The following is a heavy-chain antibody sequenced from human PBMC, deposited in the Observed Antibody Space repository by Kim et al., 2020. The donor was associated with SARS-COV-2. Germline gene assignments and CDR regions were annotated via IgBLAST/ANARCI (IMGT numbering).Heavy chain of an antibody. CDR2: INPSGGST. D-gene: IGHD1-26*01. Sequence: ASVKVSCKASGYIFTSYYMHWVRQAPGQGLEWMGIINPSGGSTSYAQKFQGRVTMTRDTATSTVYMELSSLRSEDTAVYYCARGGIGGSYFSYYYGMDVWGQGTTVTVSS. V-gene: IGHV1-46*01. CDR1: GYIFTSYY. J-gene: IGHJ6*02. CDR3: ARGGIGGSYFSYYYGMDV.